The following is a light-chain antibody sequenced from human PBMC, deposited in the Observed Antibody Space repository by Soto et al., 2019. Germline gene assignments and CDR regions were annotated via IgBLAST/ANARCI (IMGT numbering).Light chain of an antibody. J-gene: IGLJ1*01. Sequence: QSVLAQSASVSGSPGQSITISCTGSSSDIASFNYVSWYQQYPGKAPKLLIYQVTSRASGVSHRFSGSKFGDTASLTISGLQPEDEAEYYCNSYSSSTFYVFGTGTKLTVL. CDR1: SSDIASFNY. V-gene: IGLV2-14*01. CDR3: NSYSSSTFYV. CDR2: QVT.